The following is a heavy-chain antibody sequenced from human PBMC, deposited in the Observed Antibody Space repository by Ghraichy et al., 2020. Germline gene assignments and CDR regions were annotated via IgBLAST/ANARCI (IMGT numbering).Heavy chain of an antibody. D-gene: IGHD5-18*01. Sequence: SETLSLTCTVSGGSIRGHYWSWIRQPPGKGLEWIGYVHYTGNTDYSPSIKRRATISLDTPRNHFSMTLTSVTAADTAVYYCARRGRGYSLVYYGLDVWGQGTTVTVSS. CDR3: ARRGRGYSLVYYGLDV. V-gene: IGHV4-59*08. CDR1: GGSIRGHY. J-gene: IGHJ6*02. CDR2: VHYTGNT.